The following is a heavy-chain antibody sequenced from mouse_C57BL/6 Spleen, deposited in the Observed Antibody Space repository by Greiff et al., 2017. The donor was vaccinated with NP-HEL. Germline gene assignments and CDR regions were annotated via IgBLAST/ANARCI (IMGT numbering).Heavy chain of an antibody. Sequence: EVQLVESGGGLVQPKGSLKLSCAASGFTFNTYAMHWVRQAPGKGLEWVARIRSKSSNYATYYAESVKDRFTISRDDSQSMLYLQMYNLTTEDTAMSYCVRGSSYYYSMDYWGQGPSVTVSS. CDR1: GFTFNTYA. CDR3: VRGSSYYYSMDY. J-gene: IGHJ4*01. CDR2: IRSKSSNYAT. V-gene: IGHV10-3*01.